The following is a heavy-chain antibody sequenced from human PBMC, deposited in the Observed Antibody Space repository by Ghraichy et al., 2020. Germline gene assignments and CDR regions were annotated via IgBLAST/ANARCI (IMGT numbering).Heavy chain of an antibody. D-gene: IGHD4-17*01. CDR2: MKQDGSEK. CDR3: ARAGYGVPFDY. J-gene: IGHJ4*02. V-gene: IGHV3-7*01. Sequence: GSLNISCSASGFSFNIYWMNWIRQAPGKGLEWLANMKQDGSEKYYADSVKGRFTISRDNAKNSLYLQMNSLRADDTALYYCARAGYGVPFDYWGKGTLVTVSS. CDR1: GFSFNIYW.